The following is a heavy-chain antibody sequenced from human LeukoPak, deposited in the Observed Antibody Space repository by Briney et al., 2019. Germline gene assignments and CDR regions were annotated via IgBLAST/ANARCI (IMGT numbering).Heavy chain of an antibody. CDR1: GFTFSSYS. Sequence: GGSLRLSCTASGFTFSSYSMNWVRQAPGKGLEWVSSISSSSSYIYYADSVKGRFTISRDNAKNSLYLQMNSLRAEDTAVYYCARDLIPGGYNDYYYYYMDVWGKGTTVTISS. CDR2: ISSSSSYI. CDR3: ARDLIPGGYNDYYYYYMDV. V-gene: IGHV3-21*01. J-gene: IGHJ6*03. D-gene: IGHD5-24*01.